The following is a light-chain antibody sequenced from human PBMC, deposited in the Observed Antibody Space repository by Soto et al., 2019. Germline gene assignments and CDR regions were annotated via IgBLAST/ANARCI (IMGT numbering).Light chain of an antibody. Sequence: ETVMTQSPATLSVSPGERATLSFRASQSVSSKLAWYQQKPGQAPRLLIYGASTRATGIPDRFSGSGSGTDFTLTINRLEPEDFAVYYCQQYGGMWTFGQGTRLEI. J-gene: IGKJ5*01. CDR3: QQYGGMWT. V-gene: IGKV3D-15*01. CDR1: QSVSSK. CDR2: GAS.